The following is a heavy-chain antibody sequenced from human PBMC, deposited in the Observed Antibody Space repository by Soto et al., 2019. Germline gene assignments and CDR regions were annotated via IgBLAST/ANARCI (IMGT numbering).Heavy chain of an antibody. V-gene: IGHV1-3*01. CDR1: GYTFTSYA. CDR3: ARSVMVRGVIPAFYYYYGMDV. J-gene: IGHJ6*02. CDR2: INAGNGNT. D-gene: IGHD3-10*01. Sequence: ASVKVSCKASGYTFTSYAMHWVRQAPGQRLEWMGWINAGNGNTKYSQKSQGRVTITRDTSASTAYMELSSLRSEDTAVYYCARSVMVRGVIPAFYYYYGMDVWGQGTTVTVSS.